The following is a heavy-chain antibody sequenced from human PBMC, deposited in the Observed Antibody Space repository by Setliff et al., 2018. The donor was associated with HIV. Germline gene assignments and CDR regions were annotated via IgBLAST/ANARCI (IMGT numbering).Heavy chain of an antibody. Sequence: KPSETLSLTCAVYGGSFSGYYWSWISQPPGKGMEWNGEINHSGSTNYHPSLKSLVTISVATPKNQFSLKLSSVTAADTAVYYCARRRWELLKRGAAFDIWGQGTMVTVSS. D-gene: IGHD1-26*01. V-gene: IGHV4-34*01. J-gene: IGHJ3*02. CDR1: GGSFSGYY. CDR2: INHSGST. CDR3: ARRRWELLKRGAAFDI.